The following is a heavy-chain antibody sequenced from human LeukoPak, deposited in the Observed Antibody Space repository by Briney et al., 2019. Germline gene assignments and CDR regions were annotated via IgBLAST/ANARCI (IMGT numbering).Heavy chain of an antibody. CDR1: GYSLTELS. CDR3: AADGGELLTF. CDR2: FYPEDGER. D-gene: IGHD1-26*01. Sequence: ASVKVSCKVSGYSLTELSMHLVRQAPGKGLEWMGGFYPEDGERKYAQKFQGRVSMTEDTSTDTAHMELSSLRSEDTAVYYCAADGGELLTFWGQGTSVTVSS. V-gene: IGHV1-24*01. J-gene: IGHJ4*02.